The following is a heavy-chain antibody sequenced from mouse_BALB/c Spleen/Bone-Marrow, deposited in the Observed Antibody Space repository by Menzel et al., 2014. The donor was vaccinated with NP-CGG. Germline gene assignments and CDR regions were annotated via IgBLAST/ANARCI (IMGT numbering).Heavy chain of an antibody. V-gene: IGHV1S132*01. CDR3: ASRDSSGYVPDY. CDR1: GYTFTSYW. D-gene: IGHD3-2*01. J-gene: IGHJ2*01. Sequence: QVHVKQSGAELVKPGASVKLSCKTSGYTFTSYWIQWVKQRPGQGLGWIGEIFPGTGTTYYNEKFKGKAKLTIDTSSSTAYMQLSSLTSGDSAVYFCASRDSSGYVPDYWGQGTTLTVSS. CDR2: IFPGTGTT.